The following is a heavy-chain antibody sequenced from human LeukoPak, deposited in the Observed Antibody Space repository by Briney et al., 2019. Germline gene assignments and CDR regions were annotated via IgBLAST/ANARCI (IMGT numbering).Heavy chain of an antibody. J-gene: IGHJ4*02. Sequence: GGSLRLSCAASGFTFSSYWMHWVRQAPGKGLVWVSRINSDGSSTSYADSVKGRFTISRDNSKNTLYLQMNSLRAEDTAVYYCARLYYYGSGSPPPFDYWGQGTLVTVSS. CDR2: INSDGSST. V-gene: IGHV3-74*01. CDR3: ARLYYYGSGSPPPFDY. CDR1: GFTFSSYW. D-gene: IGHD3-10*01.